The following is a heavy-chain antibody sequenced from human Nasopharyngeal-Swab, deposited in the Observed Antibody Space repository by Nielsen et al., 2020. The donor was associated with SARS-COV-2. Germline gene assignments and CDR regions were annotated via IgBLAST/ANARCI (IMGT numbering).Heavy chain of an antibody. CDR1: GFTFSSYG. J-gene: IGHJ4*02. D-gene: IGHD6-13*01. V-gene: IGHV3-33*01. Sequence: GESLKISCAASGFTFSSYGMHWVRQAPDKGLEWVAVIWYDGSHKYYADSVKGRFTISRDNSKNTLYLQMNSLRAEDTAVYYCARDPAHEVYSSSWYYFEYWGQGALVTVSS. CDR3: ARDPAHEVYSSSWYYFEY. CDR2: IWYDGSHK.